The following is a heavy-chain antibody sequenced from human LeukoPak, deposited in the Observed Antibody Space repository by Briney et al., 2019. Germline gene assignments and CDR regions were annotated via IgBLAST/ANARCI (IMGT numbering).Heavy chain of an antibody. Sequence: PGGSLRLSCAASGFTLTNAWMSWIRQAPGKGLEWVGRIKRKSDGGTTDYAPPVKGRFTISTDDSKNTLYLQMNSLKTEDTSGYYCITDERGVTHACDYWGQGTLVTVSS. CDR3: ITDERGVTHACDY. D-gene: IGHD3-3*01. CDR1: GFTLTNAW. V-gene: IGHV3-15*01. CDR2: IKRKSDGGTT. J-gene: IGHJ4*02.